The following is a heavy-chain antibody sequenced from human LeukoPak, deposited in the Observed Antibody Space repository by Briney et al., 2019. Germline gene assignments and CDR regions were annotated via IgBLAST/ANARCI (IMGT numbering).Heavy chain of an antibody. J-gene: IGHJ4*02. V-gene: IGHV3-74*01. CDR3: ARDGIAAVDFDY. Sequence: PGGSLRLSCAASGFTFSTYWMHWVRHAPGKGLVWVSRVNGDGSSTNYADSVKGRFTISRDNAKNTLYLQMNSLRAEDTAVYYCARDGIAAVDFDYWGQGILVTVSS. CDR2: VNGDGSST. D-gene: IGHD6-13*01. CDR1: GFTFSTYW.